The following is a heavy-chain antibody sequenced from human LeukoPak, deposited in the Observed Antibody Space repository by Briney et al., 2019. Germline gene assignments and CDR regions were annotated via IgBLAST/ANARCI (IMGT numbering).Heavy chain of an antibody. J-gene: IGHJ5*02. CDR2: IYYSGST. V-gene: IGHV4-59*12. Sequence: SETLSLTCTVSGGSISSYYWSWIRQPPGKGLEWIGYIYYSGSTYYNPSLKSRVTISVDRSKNQFSLKLSSVTAADTAVYYCARGGPRDYDFWSGYAWWFDPWGQGTLVTVSS. CDR3: ARGGPRDYDFWSGYAWWFDP. D-gene: IGHD3-3*01. CDR1: GGSISSYY.